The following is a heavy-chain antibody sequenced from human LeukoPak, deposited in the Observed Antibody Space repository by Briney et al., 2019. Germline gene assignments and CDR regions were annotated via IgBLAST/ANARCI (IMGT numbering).Heavy chain of an antibody. CDR3: ARDLSSVAGLDY. V-gene: IGHV3-33*01. Sequence: GGSLRLSCAASGFTFSSYGMHWVRQAPGKGLEWVAVIWYDGSNKYYADSVKGRLTISRDNSKNTLYLQMNSLRAEDTAVYYCARDLSSVAGLDYWGQGTLVTVSS. CDR2: IWYDGSNK. CDR1: GFTFSSYG. D-gene: IGHD6-19*01. J-gene: IGHJ4*02.